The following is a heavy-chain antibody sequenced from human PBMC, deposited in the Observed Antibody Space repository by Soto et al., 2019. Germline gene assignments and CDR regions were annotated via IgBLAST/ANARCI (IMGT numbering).Heavy chain of an antibody. V-gene: IGHV1-69*02. CDR1: GGTFSSYT. CDR3: ARSGNSGYDLLGDYGMDV. D-gene: IGHD5-12*01. CDR2: IIPILGIA. J-gene: IGHJ6*02. Sequence: QVQLVQSGAEVKKPGSSVKVSCKASGGTFSSYTISWVRQAPGQGLEWMGRIIPILGIANYAQKFQGRVTITADKSTSTAYMELSSLRSEDTAVYYCARSGNSGYDLLGDYGMDVWGQGTTVTVSS.